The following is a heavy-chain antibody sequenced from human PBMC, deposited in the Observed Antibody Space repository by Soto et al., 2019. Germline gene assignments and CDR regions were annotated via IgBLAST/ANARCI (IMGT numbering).Heavy chain of an antibody. J-gene: IGHJ4*02. V-gene: IGHV3-7*03. CDR3: AREYYYFTNFDF. D-gene: IGHD3-3*01. Sequence: GGSLRLSCAASGLTFSSNWMSWVRQAPGKGLEWVANINRDGSEKYYVDSVKGRFTISRDNAKNSLYLQMDSLRAEDTAVYYCAREYYYFTNFDFWGQGTLVTVSS. CDR1: GLTFSSNW. CDR2: INRDGSEK.